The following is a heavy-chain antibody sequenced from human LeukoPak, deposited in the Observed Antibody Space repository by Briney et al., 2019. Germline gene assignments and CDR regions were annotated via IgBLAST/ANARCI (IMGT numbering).Heavy chain of an antibody. V-gene: IGHV1-2*02. CDR3: ARDVVPADYYYYYMDV. CDR1: GYTFTGYY. J-gene: IGHJ6*03. CDR2: INPNSGGT. D-gene: IGHD2-2*01. Sequence: ASVKVSCKASGYTFTGYYMHWVRQAPGQGLEWMGWINPNSGGTNYAQKFQGRVTMTRDTSISTAYMELSRLRSDDTAVYYCARDVVPADYYYYYMDVWGKGTTVTVSS.